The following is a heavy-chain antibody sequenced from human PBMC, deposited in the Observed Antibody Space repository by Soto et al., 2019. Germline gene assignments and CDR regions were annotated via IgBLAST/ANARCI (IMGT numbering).Heavy chain of an antibody. D-gene: IGHD4-17*01. J-gene: IGHJ6*02. CDR2: ISGSGGST. V-gene: IGHV3-23*01. CDR3: AKYSLPGYGDYNYYYYYGMDV. CDR1: GFTFSSYA. Sequence: EVQLLESGGGLVQPGGSLRLSCAASGFTFSSYAMSWVRQAPGKGLEWVSAISGSGGSTYYADSVKGRFTISRDNSKNTLYLQMNSLRAEDTAVYYCAKYSLPGYGDYNYYYYYGMDVWGQGTTVTVSS.